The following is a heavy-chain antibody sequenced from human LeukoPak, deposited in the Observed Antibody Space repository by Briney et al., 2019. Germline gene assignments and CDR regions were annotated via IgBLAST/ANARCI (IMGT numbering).Heavy chain of an antibody. CDR1: GFTFSTSW. Sequence: GGSLRLSCAASGFTFSTSWMYWVRQAPGKGLVWVSRIKSDGSSTSYADSVKGRFTISRDNAKNTLYLQMNSLRAEDTAVYYCARRSGIAVAGAFDYWGQGTLVTVSS. D-gene: IGHD6-19*01. J-gene: IGHJ4*02. CDR3: ARRSGIAVAGAFDY. V-gene: IGHV3-74*01. CDR2: IKSDGSST.